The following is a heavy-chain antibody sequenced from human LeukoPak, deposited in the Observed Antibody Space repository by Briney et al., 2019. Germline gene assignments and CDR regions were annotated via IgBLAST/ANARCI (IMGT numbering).Heavy chain of an antibody. CDR3: ARGAQLTDY. Sequence: PVGSLRLSCAASGFTFYTYGMHWVRQAPGKGLEYVSGIGPDGGTTYYAKSVKGRFTISRDNSKSMVYLQMGSLTVDDMAVYYCARGAQLTDYWGQGTLVTVSS. CDR1: GFTFYTYG. V-gene: IGHV3-64*01. D-gene: IGHD6-13*01. CDR2: IGPDGGTT. J-gene: IGHJ4*02.